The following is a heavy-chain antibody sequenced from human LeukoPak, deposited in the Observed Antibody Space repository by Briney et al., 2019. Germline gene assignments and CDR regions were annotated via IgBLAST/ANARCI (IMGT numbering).Heavy chain of an antibody. Sequence: GASVKVSCKASGYTFTSYGISWVRQAPGQGLEWMGWISAYNGNTNYAQKLQGRVTMTTDTSTSTAYMELRSLRSDDTAVYYCARGFDWLLENNWFDPWGQGTLVTVSS. V-gene: IGHV1-18*01. CDR1: GYTFTSYG. CDR2: ISAYNGNT. D-gene: IGHD3-9*01. J-gene: IGHJ5*02. CDR3: ARGFDWLLENNWFDP.